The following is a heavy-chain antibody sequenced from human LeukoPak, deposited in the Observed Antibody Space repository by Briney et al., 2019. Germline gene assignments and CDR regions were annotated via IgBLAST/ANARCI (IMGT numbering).Heavy chain of an antibody. CDR1: GFTFSRYW. CDR3: ATLAAAGTNY. Sequence: PGGSLRLSCAASGFTFSRYWMHWVRQAPGKGLVWVSRADYDGSATSYADSVRGRFTISRDNAKNTLYLQMNSLSAEDTAVYYCATLAAAGTNYWGQGTLVTVSS. J-gene: IGHJ4*02. V-gene: IGHV3-74*01. D-gene: IGHD6-13*01. CDR2: ADYDGSAT.